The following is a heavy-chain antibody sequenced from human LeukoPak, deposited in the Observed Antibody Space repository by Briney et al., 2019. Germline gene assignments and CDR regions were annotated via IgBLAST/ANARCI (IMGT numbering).Heavy chain of an antibody. V-gene: IGHV4-59*01. J-gene: IGHJ4*02. CDR3: ARGKYSSSWYYIDY. CDR2: IYNSGST. CDR1: GGSNSSYY. Sequence: PSETLSLTCTLSGGSNSSYYWRWLRQPPAKELEWIGYIYNSGSTNYNPSLKSRVTISVDTSKNQFSLKLSSVTAADTAVYYCARGKYSSSWYYIDYCGQGTLVTVSS. D-gene: IGHD6-13*01.